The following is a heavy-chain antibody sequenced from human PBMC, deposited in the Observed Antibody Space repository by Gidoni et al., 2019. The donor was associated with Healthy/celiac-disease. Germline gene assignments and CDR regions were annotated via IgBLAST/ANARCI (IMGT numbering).Heavy chain of an antibody. J-gene: IGHJ4*02. CDR2: IYHSGST. CDR1: GGSISSGGYS. CDR3: ARGGTMVQEYYFDY. Sequence: QLQLQESGSGLVKPSQTLSLTCAVSGGSISSGGYSWSWIRQPPGKGLEWIGYIYHSGSTYYNPSLKSRVTISVDRSKNQFSLKLSSVTAADTAVYYCARGGTMVQEYYFDYWGQGTLVTVSS. V-gene: IGHV4-30-2*01. D-gene: IGHD3-10*01.